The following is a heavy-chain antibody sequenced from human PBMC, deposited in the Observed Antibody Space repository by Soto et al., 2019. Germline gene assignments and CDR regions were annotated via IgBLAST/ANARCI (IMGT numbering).Heavy chain of an antibody. V-gene: IGHV4-30-4*01. Sequence: SETLSLPCTVSGGSIRSGDYYWSWIRQPPGKGLESIGYIYYSGSPYYNPSLKSRVTISVDTSKNQFSLKLSSVTAADTAVYYCARSIRRGPPFDYWGQGTLVTVSS. D-gene: IGHD3-10*01. CDR2: IYYSGSP. J-gene: IGHJ4*02. CDR3: ARSIRRGPPFDY. CDR1: GGSIRSGDYY.